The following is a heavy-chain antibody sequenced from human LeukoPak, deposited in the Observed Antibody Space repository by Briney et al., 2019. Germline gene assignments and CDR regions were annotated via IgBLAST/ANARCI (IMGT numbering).Heavy chain of an antibody. D-gene: IGHD1-14*01. CDR2: ICDTGNT. CDR1: GDSIRSSGFC. J-gene: IGHJ5*02. Sequence: SETLSLTCTLSGDSIRSSGFCWGWIRQPPGKGLECVGVICDTGNTYYNPSLKSRVTISVDTSKNQFSLRVTSVTAADTALYYCARHKSGIDWFDPWGQGTLVTVSS. CDR3: ARHKSGIDWFDP. V-gene: IGHV4-39*01.